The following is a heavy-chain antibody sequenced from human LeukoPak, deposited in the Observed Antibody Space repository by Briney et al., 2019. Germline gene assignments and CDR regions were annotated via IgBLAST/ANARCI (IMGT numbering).Heavy chain of an antibody. Sequence: PSETLSLTCTVSGGSISSGGYYWSWIRQPPEKGLEWIGSIYYSGSTYYNPSLKSRVTISVDTSKNQFSLKLSSVTAADTAVYYCAGGDSSGFHNWIDPWGQGTLVTVSS. CDR2: IYYSGST. CDR1: GGSISSGGYY. CDR3: AGGDSSGFHNWIDP. J-gene: IGHJ5*02. D-gene: IGHD3-22*01. V-gene: IGHV4-39*07.